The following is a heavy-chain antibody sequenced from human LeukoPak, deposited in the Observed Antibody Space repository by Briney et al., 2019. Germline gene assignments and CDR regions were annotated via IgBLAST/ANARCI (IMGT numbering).Heavy chain of an antibody. CDR2: ISSSSSHI. J-gene: IGHJ4*02. CDR3: AKKTESTGEAFDY. CDR1: GFTFSSYN. V-gene: IGHV3-21*04. Sequence: GGSLRLSCAASGFTFSSYNINWVRQAPGKGLEWVSAISSSSSHIYYADSVKGRFTISRDNAENSLYLQMNSLRAEDTAVYYCAKKTESTGEAFDYWGQGTQVTVSS. D-gene: IGHD7-27*01.